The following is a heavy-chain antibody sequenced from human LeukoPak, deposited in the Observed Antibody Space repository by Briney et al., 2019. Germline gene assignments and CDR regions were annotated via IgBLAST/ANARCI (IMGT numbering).Heavy chain of an antibody. CDR1: GFTFPTYA. CDR3: AKDSASDYYNWFDP. Sequence: GGSLRLSCAASGFTFPTYAMNWVRQAPGKGLEWVAAISGSGGATHYADSVKGRFTISRDNSQNTLYLQMNSLRDEDTALYYCAKDSASDYYNWFDPWGQGTLVTVS. D-gene: IGHD4-11*01. CDR2: ISGSGGAT. J-gene: IGHJ5*02. V-gene: IGHV3-23*01.